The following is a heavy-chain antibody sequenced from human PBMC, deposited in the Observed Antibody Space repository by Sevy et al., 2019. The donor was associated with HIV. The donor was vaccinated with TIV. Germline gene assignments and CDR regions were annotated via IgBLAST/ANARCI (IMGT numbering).Heavy chain of an antibody. Sequence: GGSLRLSCAASGFAFSNYYAMHWVRQAPGKGLEWVALISYDGSDTYYAGSVKGRFTVSSDNFKNALFLQMNSLTTEDTAVYYCARPRANSVDHYFFYAMDVWGQGTTVTVSS. CDR3: ARPRANSVDHYFFYAMDV. D-gene: IGHD2-15*01. V-gene: IGHV3-30-3*01. J-gene: IGHJ6*02. CDR2: ISYDGSDT. CDR1: GFAFSNYYA.